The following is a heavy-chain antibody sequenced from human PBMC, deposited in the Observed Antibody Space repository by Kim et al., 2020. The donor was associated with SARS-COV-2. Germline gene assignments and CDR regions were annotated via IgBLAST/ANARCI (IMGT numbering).Heavy chain of an antibody. J-gene: IGHJ6*02. D-gene: IGHD6-19*01. CDR1: GFTFSSYS. CDR3: ARDLAVAGPMDV. V-gene: IGHV3-21*01. Sequence: GGSLRLSCAASGFTFSSYSMNWVRQAPGKGLEWVSSISSSSSYIYYADSVKGRFTISRDNAKNSLYLQMNSLRAEDTAVYYCARDLAVAGPMDVWGQGTTVTVSS. CDR2: ISSSSSYI.